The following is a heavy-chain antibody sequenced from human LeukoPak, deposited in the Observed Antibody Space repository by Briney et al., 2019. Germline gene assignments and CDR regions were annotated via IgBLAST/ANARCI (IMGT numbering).Heavy chain of an antibody. CDR3: ATGGRTAMFGSDQYYFYMDV. Sequence: ASVKVSCKASGYTFTDYYMHWMRQAPGQGLEWMGWINPASGGTKYAQKFQGRVTVARDTSTSTAYMELSRLRSGDTAVYYCATGGRTAMFGSDQYYFYMDVWGKGTTVTVSS. D-gene: IGHD5-18*01. J-gene: IGHJ6*03. V-gene: IGHV1-2*02. CDR2: INPASGGT. CDR1: GYTFTDYY.